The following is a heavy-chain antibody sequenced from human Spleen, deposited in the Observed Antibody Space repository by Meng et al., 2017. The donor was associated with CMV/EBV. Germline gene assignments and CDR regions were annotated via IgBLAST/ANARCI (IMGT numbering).Heavy chain of an antibody. V-gene: IGHV3-23*03. D-gene: IGHD1-26*01. Sequence: GESLKISCAASGFTFSSYGMHWVRQAPGKGLEWVSLIYSGGSSTYYADSVKGRFTISRDNSKNTLYLQMNSLRAEDTAIYYCAKNRGAHYYYAMDVWGQGTTVTVSS. CDR3: AKNRGAHYYYAMDV. CDR2: IYSGGSST. CDR1: GFTFSSYG. J-gene: IGHJ6*02.